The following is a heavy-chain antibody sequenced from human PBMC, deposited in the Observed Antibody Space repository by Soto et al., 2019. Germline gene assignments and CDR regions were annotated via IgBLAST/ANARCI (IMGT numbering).Heavy chain of an antibody. CDR3: ARGSITIFGVVTNYGMDV. D-gene: IGHD3-3*01. Sequence: ASVKVSCKASGYTFTGYYIHWVRQAPGQGLEWMGWINPNSGGTNYAQKFQGWVTMTRDTSVSTAYMELSRLRSDDTAVYYCARGSITIFGVVTNYGMDVWGQGTTVTVSS. CDR1: GYTFTGYY. J-gene: IGHJ6*02. CDR2: INPNSGGT. V-gene: IGHV1-2*04.